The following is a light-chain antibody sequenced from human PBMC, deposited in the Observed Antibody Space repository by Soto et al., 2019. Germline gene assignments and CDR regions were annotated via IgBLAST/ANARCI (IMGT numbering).Light chain of an antibody. J-gene: IGKJ1*01. CDR3: QQYDNLPT. CDR1: QDISNY. Sequence: DIQMTQSPSSMSASVGDRVTITCQASQDISNYLNWYQQKPGKAPKLLIYDASNLETGVPSRFSGSGSGKDFTFTISSLHAYAIATYYCQQYDNLPTFGQGTKVEIK. CDR2: DAS. V-gene: IGKV1-33*01.